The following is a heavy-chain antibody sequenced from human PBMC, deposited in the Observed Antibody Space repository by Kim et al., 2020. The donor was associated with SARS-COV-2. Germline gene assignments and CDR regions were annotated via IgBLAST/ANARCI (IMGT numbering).Heavy chain of an antibody. Sequence: GGSLRLSCAASGFTFSSYDMHWVRQATGKGLEWVSAIGTAGDTYYPGSVKGRFTISRENAKNSLYLQMNSLRAGDTAVYYCARGGYSSGWYWGGASDYWGQGTLVTVSS. CDR3: ARGGYSSGWYWGGASDY. V-gene: IGHV3-13*01. CDR2: IGTAGDT. J-gene: IGHJ4*02. D-gene: IGHD6-19*01. CDR1: GFTFSSYD.